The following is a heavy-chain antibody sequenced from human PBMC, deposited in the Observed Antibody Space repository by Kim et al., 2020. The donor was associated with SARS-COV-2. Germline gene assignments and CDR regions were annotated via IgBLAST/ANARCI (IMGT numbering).Heavy chain of an antibody. CDR1: GGTFSSYA. CDR2: IIPIFGTA. CDR3: ARNPMIVVVITGEYYFDY. D-gene: IGHD3-22*01. Sequence: SVKVSCKASGGTFSSYAISWVRQAPGQGLEWMGGIIPIFGTANYAQKFQGRVTITADESTSTAYMELSSLRSEDTAVYYCARNPMIVVVITGEYYFDYWGQGTLVTVSS. V-gene: IGHV1-69*13. J-gene: IGHJ4*02.